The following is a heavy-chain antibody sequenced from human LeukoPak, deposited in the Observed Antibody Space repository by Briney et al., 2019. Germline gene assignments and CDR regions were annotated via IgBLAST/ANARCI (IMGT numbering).Heavy chain of an antibody. J-gene: IGHJ3*02. CDR3: ARVPMVGATRGAFDI. CDR1: GFTFSSYW. CDR2: IKQDGSEK. Sequence: GGSLRLSCAASGFTFSSYWMSWVRQAPGKGLECVANIKQDGSEKYYVDSVKGRFTISRDNAKNSLYLQMNSLRAEDTAVYYCARVPMVGATRGAFDIWGQGTMVTVSS. V-gene: IGHV3-7*01. D-gene: IGHD1-26*01.